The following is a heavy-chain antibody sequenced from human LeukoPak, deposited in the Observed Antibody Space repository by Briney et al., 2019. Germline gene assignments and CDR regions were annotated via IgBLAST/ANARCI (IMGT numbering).Heavy chain of an antibody. D-gene: IGHD1-26*01. CDR2: TYYRSQWYT. V-gene: IGHV6-1*01. CDR1: GDSVSSNSAV. J-gene: IGHJ4*02. CDR3: ARWVGSAGRFDN. Sequence: SQTLSLTCAISGDSVSSNSAVWSWIRQSPSRGLEWLGRTYYRSQWYTEYAVYVRGRITINSNTSKNQFSLHLNSVTPEDTAIYYRARWVGSAGRFDNWGQGTLVTVSS.